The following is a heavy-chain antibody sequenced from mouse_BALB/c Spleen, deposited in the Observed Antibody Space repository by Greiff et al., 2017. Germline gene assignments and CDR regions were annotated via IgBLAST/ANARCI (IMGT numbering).Heavy chain of an antibody. V-gene: IGHV14-1*02. CDR3: ARGPVVAYYAMEY. Sequence: EVKLMESGAELVRPGALVKLSCKASGFNIKDYYMHWVKQRPEQGLEWIGWIDPENGNTIYDPKFQGKASITADTSSNTAYLQLSSLTSEDTAVYYCARGPVVAYYAMEYWGSGTPGTVSS. CDR2: IDPENGNT. D-gene: IGHD1-1*01. J-gene: IGHJ4*01. CDR1: GFNIKDYY.